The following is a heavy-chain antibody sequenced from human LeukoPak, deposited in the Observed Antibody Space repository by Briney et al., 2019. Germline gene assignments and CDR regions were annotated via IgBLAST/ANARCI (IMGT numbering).Heavy chain of an antibody. D-gene: IGHD3-22*01. V-gene: IGHV4-31*03. Sequence: TLSLTCTVSGGSISSGGYYWSWIRQHPGKGLEWIGYIYYSGSTYYNPSLKSRVTISVDTSKNQFSLKLSSVTAADTAVYYCARDYDSSGYLYFDYWGQGTLVTVSS. CDR3: ARDYDSSGYLYFDY. CDR2: IYYSGST. J-gene: IGHJ4*02. CDR1: GGSISSGGYY.